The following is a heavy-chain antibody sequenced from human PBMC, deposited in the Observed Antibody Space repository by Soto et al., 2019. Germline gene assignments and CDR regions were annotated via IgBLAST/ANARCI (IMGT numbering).Heavy chain of an antibody. J-gene: IGHJ4*02. Sequence: GASVKVSCKASGYTFTSYYMHWVRQAPGQGLEWMGIINPSGGSTSYAQKFQGRVTMTRDTSTSTVYMELSSLRSEDTAVYYCARDTPTMVRGVYFDYWGQGTLVTVSS. V-gene: IGHV1-46*03. CDR1: GYTFTSYY. D-gene: IGHD3-10*01. CDR2: INPSGGST. CDR3: ARDTPTMVRGVYFDY.